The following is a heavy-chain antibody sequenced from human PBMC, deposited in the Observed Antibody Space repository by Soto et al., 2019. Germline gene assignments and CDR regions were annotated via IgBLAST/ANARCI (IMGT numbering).Heavy chain of an antibody. D-gene: IGHD6-19*01. CDR1: GGSISSGSYY. CDR3: ARGPPSYSSGWYGPLYGMDV. CDR2: IYYSGST. J-gene: IGHJ6*02. V-gene: IGHV4-31*11. Sequence: SGTLSLTCAVSGGSISSGSYYWSWIRQHTGKGLEWIGYIYYSGSTYYNPSLKSRVTISVDTSKNQFSLKLSSVTAADTAVYYCARGPPSYSSGWYGPLYGMDVWGQGTTVTVSS.